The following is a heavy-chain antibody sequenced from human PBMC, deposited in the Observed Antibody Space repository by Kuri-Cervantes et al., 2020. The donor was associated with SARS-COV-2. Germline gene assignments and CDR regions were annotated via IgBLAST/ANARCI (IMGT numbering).Heavy chain of an antibody. Sequence: GGSLRLSCAVSGFTFSDYSMHWVRQGPGRGLVWVARIKCDGGSTSYGDSVEGRFTISRDNAKNTLYLQMNSLRAEDTAVYYCARTVSVGNYDHDVWGQGALVTVSS. CDR3: ARTVSVGNYDHDV. D-gene: IGHD4-11*01. J-gene: IGHJ4*02. V-gene: IGHV3-74*01. CDR1: GFTFSDYS. CDR2: IKCDGGST.